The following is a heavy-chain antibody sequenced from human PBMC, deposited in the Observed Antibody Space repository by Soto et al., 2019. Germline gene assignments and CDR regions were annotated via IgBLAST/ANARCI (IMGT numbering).Heavy chain of an antibody. CDR3: ARDPRSWIVVVPAAIDY. J-gene: IGHJ4*02. Sequence: PGGSLRLSCAASGFTFSSYSMNWVRQAPGKGLEWVSSISSSSSYIYYADSVKGRFTISRDNAKNSLYLQMNSLRAEDTAVYYCARDPRSWIVVVPAAIDYWGQGTLVTVSS. V-gene: IGHV3-21*01. CDR2: ISSSSSYI. CDR1: GFTFSSYS. D-gene: IGHD2-2*01.